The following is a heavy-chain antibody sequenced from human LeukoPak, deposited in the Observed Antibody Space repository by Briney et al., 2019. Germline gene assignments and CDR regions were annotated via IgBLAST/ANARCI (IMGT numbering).Heavy chain of an antibody. CDR1: GYTFTGYY. CDR3: ARHEVTGTRPLPFDY. CDR2: INPNSGGT. D-gene: IGHD1-7*01. J-gene: IGHJ4*02. Sequence: EASVKVSCKASGYTFTGYYMHWVRQAPGQGLEWMGWINPNSGGTNYAQKFQGRVTMTRDTSISTAYMELSWLRSDDTAVYYCARHEVTGTRPLPFDYWGQGTLVTVSS. V-gene: IGHV1-2*02.